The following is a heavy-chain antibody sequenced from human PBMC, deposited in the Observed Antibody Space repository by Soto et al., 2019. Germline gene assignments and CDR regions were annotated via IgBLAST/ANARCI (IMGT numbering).Heavy chain of an antibody. CDR2: IQPDGSEK. V-gene: IGHV3-7*03. CDR1: RFVFSDYW. J-gene: IGHJ5*02. CDR3: ATVSWGNTES. Sequence: EVQLVESGGGSVQPGGSLRLSCAASRFVFSDYWMTWVRQAPGKGLEWVATIQPDGSEKYYVDSVKGRFTISRDNAKSSLYLQMTSLRAEDTAMYYCATVSWGNTESWGRGTLITVSS. D-gene: IGHD3-16*01.